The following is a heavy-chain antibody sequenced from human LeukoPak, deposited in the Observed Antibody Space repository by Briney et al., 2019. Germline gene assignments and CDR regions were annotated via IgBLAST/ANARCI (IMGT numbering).Heavy chain of an antibody. V-gene: IGHV3-53*01. D-gene: IGHD3-3*01. CDR2: IYSGGST. J-gene: IGHJ4*02. CDR3: ARATYYVGPFDY. Sequence: GGSLRLSCAASGFTVSSNYMSWVRQAPGKGLEWVSVIYSGGSTYYADSVKGRFTISRDNSKSTLFLQMNSLRAEDTAVYYCARATYYVGPFDYWGQGTLVTVSS. CDR1: GFTVSSNY.